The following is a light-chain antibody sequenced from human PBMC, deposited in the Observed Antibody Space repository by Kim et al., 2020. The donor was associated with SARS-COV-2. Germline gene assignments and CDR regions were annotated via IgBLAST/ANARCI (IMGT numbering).Light chain of an antibody. J-gene: IGKJ5*01. CDR1: QSVYNY. Sequence: EIVLTQSPATLSLSPGERATLSCRASQSVYNYLSWYQQRPGQAPRLLIYDVSYRATGIPARFSGGGSGTDFTLTISSLEPEDFAVYYCQQRSNWPTFGKGTRLEIK. CDR2: DVS. CDR3: QQRSNWPT. V-gene: IGKV3-11*01.